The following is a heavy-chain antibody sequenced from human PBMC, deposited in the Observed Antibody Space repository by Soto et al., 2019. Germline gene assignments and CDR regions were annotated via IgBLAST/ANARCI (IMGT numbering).Heavy chain of an antibody. CDR1: GFTFSSYG. V-gene: IGHV3-33*01. J-gene: IGHJ3*02. CDR3: ARGLYYYDSRAGAFDI. D-gene: IGHD3-22*01. Sequence: QVQLVESGGGVVQPGRSLRLSCAASGFTFSSYGMHWVRQAPGKGLEWVAVIWYDGSNKYYADSVKGRFTISRDNSQNTLYLQMNSLRAEDTAVYYCARGLYYYDSRAGAFDIWGQGTMVTVSS. CDR2: IWYDGSNK.